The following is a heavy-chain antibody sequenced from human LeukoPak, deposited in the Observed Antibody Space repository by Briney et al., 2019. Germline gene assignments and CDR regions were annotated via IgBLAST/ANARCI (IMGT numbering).Heavy chain of an antibody. J-gene: IGHJ6*02. CDR2: IWYDGSNK. CDR3: ARTHYGSGSYDGMDV. V-gene: IGHV3-33*01. D-gene: IGHD3-10*01. CDR1: GFTFSSYG. Sequence: QPGRSLRLSCAASGFTFSSYGMHWVRQAPGKGLEWVAVIWYDGSNKYYADSAKGRFTISRDNSKNTLYLQMNSLRAEDTAVYYCARTHYGSGSYDGMDVWGQGTTVTVSS.